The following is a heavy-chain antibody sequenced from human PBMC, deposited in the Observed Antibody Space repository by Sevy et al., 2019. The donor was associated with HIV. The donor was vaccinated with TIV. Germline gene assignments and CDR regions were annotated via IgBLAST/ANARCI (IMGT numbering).Heavy chain of an antibody. D-gene: IGHD3-10*01. CDR1: GYTFTDYY. Sequence: ASVKVSCRASGYTFTDYYLHWVRQAPGQGLEWMGWIHSNNGGTEYAQRFQGRVDMTRDTSISTVYMELSRLRSDDTAVYYCARASHVSGSYTNDYWGQGTLVTVSS. J-gene: IGHJ4*02. CDR2: IHSNNGGT. CDR3: ARASHVSGSYTNDY. V-gene: IGHV1-2*02.